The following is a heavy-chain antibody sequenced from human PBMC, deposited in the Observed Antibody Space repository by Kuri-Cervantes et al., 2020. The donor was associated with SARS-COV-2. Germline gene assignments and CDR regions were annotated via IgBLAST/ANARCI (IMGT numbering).Heavy chain of an antibody. Sequence: ASVKVSCKASGYTFTSYYMHWVRQAPGQGLEWMGIINPSGGSTSYAQKFQGRVTMTRDTSTSTVYMELSSLRSEDTAVYYCVRAFGWADAFDIWGQGTMVTVSS. CDR3: VRAFGWADAFDI. CDR2: INPSGGST. D-gene: IGHD3-10*01. J-gene: IGHJ3*02. V-gene: IGHV1-46*01. CDR1: GYTFTSYY.